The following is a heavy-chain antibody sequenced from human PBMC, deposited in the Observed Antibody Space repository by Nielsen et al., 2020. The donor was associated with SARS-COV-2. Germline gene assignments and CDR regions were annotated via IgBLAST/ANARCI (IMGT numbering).Heavy chain of an antibody. Sequence: GGSLRLSCAASGFTFSSYAMSWVRQAPGKGLEWVSAISGSGGSTYYADSVKGRFTISRDNSKNTLYLQMNSLRAEDTAVYYCAKVSGSYTRYYYYGMDVWGQGTTVTVSS. J-gene: IGHJ6*02. D-gene: IGHD1-26*01. CDR2: ISGSGGST. CDR1: GFTFSSYA. CDR3: AKVSGSYTRYYYYGMDV. V-gene: IGHV3-23*01.